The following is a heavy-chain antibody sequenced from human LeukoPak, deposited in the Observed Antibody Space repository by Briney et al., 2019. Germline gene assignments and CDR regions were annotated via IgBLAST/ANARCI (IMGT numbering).Heavy chain of an antibody. CDR3: AREYCTTTSCQSYYFDY. J-gene: IGHJ4*02. CDR1: AYTFTAYY. V-gene: IGHV1-2*06. D-gene: IGHD2-2*01. CDR2: VNPHSGGT. Sequence: ASVKVSCKASAYTFTAYYMHWVRQAPGQGLEWMGRVNPHSGGTDYAQKFQGRVTMPRDTSITTAYMELSSLRSDDTAMYYCAREYCTTTSCQSYYFDYWGQGTLVTVSS.